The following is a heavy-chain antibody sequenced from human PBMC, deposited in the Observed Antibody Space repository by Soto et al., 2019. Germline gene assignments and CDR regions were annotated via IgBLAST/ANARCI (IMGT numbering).Heavy chain of an antibody. CDR2: AYWDDDN. D-gene: IGHD2-21*02. Sequence: SGPTLVNPTQTPTLTCTFSGFSLTTRPVGVGWIRQSPGKALEWLAFAYWDDDNRYSPSLRSRLTVTKDTSKNQVVLTMTNMDTGDTATYYCAHRRQSGDWNGGYLDYWGQGTLVTVS. CDR3: AHRRQSGDWNGGYLDY. V-gene: IGHV2-5*02. CDR1: GFSLTTRPVG. J-gene: IGHJ4*02.